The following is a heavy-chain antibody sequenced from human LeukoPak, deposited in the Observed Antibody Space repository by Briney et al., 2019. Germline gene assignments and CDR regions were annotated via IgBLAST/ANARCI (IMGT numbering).Heavy chain of an antibody. CDR2: INTNTGNP. V-gene: IGHV7-4-1*02. CDR3: ARDRGGWYERGNYYYYMDV. D-gene: IGHD6-19*01. CDR1: GYTFTSYA. J-gene: IGHJ6*03. Sequence: ASVTVSCKASGYTFTSYAMNWVRQAPGQGLEWMGWINTNTGNPTYAQGFTGRFVFSLDTSVSTAYLQISSLKAEDTAVYYCARDRGGWYERGNYYYYMDVWGKGTTVTVSS.